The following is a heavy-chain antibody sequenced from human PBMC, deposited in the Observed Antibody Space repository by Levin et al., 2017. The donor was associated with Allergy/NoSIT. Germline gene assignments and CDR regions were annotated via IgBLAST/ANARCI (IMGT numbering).Heavy chain of an antibody. CDR2: INPGSGDT. CDR3: ATLTTVTDQDY. CDR1: EYIFTAYF. Sequence: GASVKVSCKASEYIFTAYFIDWVRQAPGQGLEWMGRINPGSGDTHYAQNFQGRVTMTRDTSNTTAYMALSRLRSDDTAVYYCATLTTVTDQDYWGQGTLVTVSS. J-gene: IGHJ4*02. D-gene: IGHD4-17*01. V-gene: IGHV1-2*06.